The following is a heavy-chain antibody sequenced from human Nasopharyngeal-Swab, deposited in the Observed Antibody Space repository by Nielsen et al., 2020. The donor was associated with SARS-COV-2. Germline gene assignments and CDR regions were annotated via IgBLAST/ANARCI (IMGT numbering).Heavy chain of an antibody. CDR3: ARERRWLQGNWFDP. D-gene: IGHD5-24*01. CDR1: GGSISSYY. V-gene: IGHV4-59*01. Sequence: SETLFLTCTVSGGSISSYYWSWIRQPPGKGLEWIGYIYYSGSTNYNPSLKSRVTISVDTSKNQFSLKLSSVTAADTAVYYCARERRWLQGNWFDPWGQGTLVTVSS. CDR2: IYYSGST. J-gene: IGHJ5*02.